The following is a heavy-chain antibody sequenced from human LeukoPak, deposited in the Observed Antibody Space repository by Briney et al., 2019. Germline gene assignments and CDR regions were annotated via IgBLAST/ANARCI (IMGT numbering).Heavy chain of an antibody. V-gene: IGHV3-53*01. Sequence: GGSLRLSCAASGFTVSSNYMSWVRQAPGKGLEWVSVIYSGGSTYYADSVKGRFTISRDNSKNTLYLQMNSLRAEDTAVYYCAGWLQQDDFDYWGQGTLVTVSS. CDR1: GFTVSSNY. D-gene: IGHD5-24*01. CDR3: AGWLQQDDFDY. CDR2: IYSGGST. J-gene: IGHJ4*02.